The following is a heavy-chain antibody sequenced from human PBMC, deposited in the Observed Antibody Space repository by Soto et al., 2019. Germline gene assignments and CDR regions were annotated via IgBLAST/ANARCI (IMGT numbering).Heavy chain of an antibody. V-gene: IGHV3-23*01. CDR2: ISINGGNT. Sequence: EVQLFESGGGLVQPGGSLRLSCAASGLTFTSHAMSWVRQAPGKGLEWVSSISINGGNTYYADSVRGRFTISRDNSKNSLYLHMNSLTAEDTAIYYCANEIRPNDYWGQGTLVTVSS. J-gene: IGHJ4*02. CDR1: GLTFTSHA. CDR3: ANEIRPNDY. D-gene: IGHD4-17*01.